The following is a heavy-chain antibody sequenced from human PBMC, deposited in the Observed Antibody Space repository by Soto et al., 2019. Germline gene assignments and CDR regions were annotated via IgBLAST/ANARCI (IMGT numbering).Heavy chain of an antibody. J-gene: IGHJ4*02. CDR3: ARGGEWLQFDY. V-gene: IGHV1-46*01. Sequence: QVQLVQSGAEVKKPGASVKVSCKASGYNFTNYYMHWVRQAPGQGLEWMGIVNPNGGGTSYAQKFQGRGTMTRDTSTSTVYMELTGLRSEDTAVYYCARGGEWLQFDYWGQGTLVTVSS. CDR1: GYNFTNYY. D-gene: IGHD5-12*01. CDR2: VNPNGGGT.